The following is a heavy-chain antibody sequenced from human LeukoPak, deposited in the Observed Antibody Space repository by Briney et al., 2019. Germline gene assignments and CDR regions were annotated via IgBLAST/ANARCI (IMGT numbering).Heavy chain of an antibody. Sequence: GASVKVSCKASGYTFTSYGISWVRQAPGQGLEWMGWISAYNGNTNYAQKLQGRVTMTTDTSTSTAYVELRSLRSDDTAVYYCARENYYDSSGYPTSAFDIWGQGTMVTVSS. CDR3: ARENYYDSSGYPTSAFDI. CDR2: ISAYNGNT. CDR1: GYTFTSYG. J-gene: IGHJ3*02. D-gene: IGHD3-22*01. V-gene: IGHV1-18*01.